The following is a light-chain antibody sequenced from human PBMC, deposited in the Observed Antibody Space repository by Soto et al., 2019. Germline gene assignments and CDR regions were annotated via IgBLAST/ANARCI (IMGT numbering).Light chain of an antibody. CDR2: GAS. Sequence: EIVMTQSPAPLSVSPGERATLSCRASESINRNLVWYQKRPGQAPRLVIYGASTRATGIPARFSGSGSGTDFTLAISSLQSEDLAVYYCQQCHNWPRTFGQGTKVDIK. CDR3: QQCHNWPRT. CDR1: ESINRN. V-gene: IGKV3-15*01. J-gene: IGKJ1*01.